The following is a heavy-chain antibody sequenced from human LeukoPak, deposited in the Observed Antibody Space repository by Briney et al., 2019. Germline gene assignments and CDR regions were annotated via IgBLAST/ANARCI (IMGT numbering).Heavy chain of an antibody. CDR2: ISGSGGTT. CDR1: GFTFSSYA. J-gene: IGHJ4*02. D-gene: IGHD2-21*02. Sequence: GGSLRLSCAASGFTFSSYAMSWVRQAPGKGLESVSAISGSGGTTYYADSVKGRFTISRDNSKNTLYVQMNSLRAEDTAVYYCAKSRTPYCGGDCYYFDHRGQGTLVTVSS. CDR3: AKSRTPYCGGDCYYFDH. V-gene: IGHV3-23*01.